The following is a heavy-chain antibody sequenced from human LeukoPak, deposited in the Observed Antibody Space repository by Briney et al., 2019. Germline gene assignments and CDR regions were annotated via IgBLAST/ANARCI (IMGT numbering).Heavy chain of an antibody. CDR3: ASHVLLWFGESPPYYYMDV. J-gene: IGHJ6*03. V-gene: IGHV1-69*13. CDR2: IIPIFGTA. CDR1: GGTFSSYA. Sequence: GASVKVSCKASGGTFSSYAISWVRQAPGQGLEWMGGIIPIFGTANYAQKFQGRVTITADESTSTAYMELSSLRSEDTAVYYCASHVLLWFGESPPYYYMDVWGKGTTVTVSS. D-gene: IGHD3-10*01.